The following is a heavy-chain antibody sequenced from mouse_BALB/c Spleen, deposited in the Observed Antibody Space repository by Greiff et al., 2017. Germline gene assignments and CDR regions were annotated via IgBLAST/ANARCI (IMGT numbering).Heavy chain of an antibody. CDR1: GFTFSSFG. CDR2: ISSGGST. J-gene: IGHJ2*01. CDR3: ARGQMNYFDY. V-gene: IGHV5-6-5*01. Sequence: EVKLVESGGGLVQPGGSRKLSCAASGFTFSSFGMHWVRQAPEKGLEWVAYISSGGSTYYPDSVKGRFTISRDNARNILYLQMSSLRSEDTAMYYCARGQMNYFDYWGQGTTLTVSA.